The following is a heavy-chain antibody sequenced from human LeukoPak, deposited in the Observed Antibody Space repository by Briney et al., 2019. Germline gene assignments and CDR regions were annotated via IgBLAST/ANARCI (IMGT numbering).Heavy chain of an antibody. V-gene: IGHV3-21*01. CDR2: ISSSSSYI. CDR1: GFTFSSYS. CDR3: ARVSWELLLVGAFDI. D-gene: IGHD1-26*01. Sequence: ASVKVPCKASGFTFSSYSMNWVRQAPGKGLEWVSSISSSSSYIYYADSVKGRFTISRDNAKNSLYLQMNSLRAEDTAVYYCARVSWELLLVGAFDIWGQGTMVTVSS. J-gene: IGHJ3*02.